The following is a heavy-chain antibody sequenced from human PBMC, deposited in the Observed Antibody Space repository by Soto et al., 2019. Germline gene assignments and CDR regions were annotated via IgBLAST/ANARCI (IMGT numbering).Heavy chain of an antibody. Sequence: EVQLMESGGNLVQPGGSLRLSCAASGFTFSSFEMNWVRQAPGKGLEWVSYISSYGTTRYYADSVKGRFTISRDSAKNSLYLQLHSLRAEDTGVYYCARAIRRHCSTTSCSSFDYWGLGTLVTVSS. V-gene: IGHV3-48*03. CDR1: GFTFSSFE. J-gene: IGHJ4*02. CDR2: ISSYGTTR. D-gene: IGHD2-2*01. CDR3: ARAIRRHCSTTSCSSFDY.